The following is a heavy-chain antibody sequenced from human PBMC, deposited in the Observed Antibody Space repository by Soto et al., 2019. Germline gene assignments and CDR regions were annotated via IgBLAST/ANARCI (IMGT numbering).Heavy chain of an antibody. CDR2: INHSGSP. Sequence: SETLSLTCAVYGGSFSSYYWNWIRQSPGKGLEWIGEINHSGSPNYNPSLKSRITISVDTSKNQFSLKLSSVTAADAAVYYCARHLLTVTTLRWFDYWGQGTLVTVSS. CDR3: ARHLLTVTTLRWFDY. V-gene: IGHV4-34*01. J-gene: IGHJ4*02. CDR1: GGSFSSYY. D-gene: IGHD4-17*01.